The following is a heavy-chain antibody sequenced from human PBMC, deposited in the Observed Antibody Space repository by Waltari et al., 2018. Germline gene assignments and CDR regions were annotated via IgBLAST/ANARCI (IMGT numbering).Heavy chain of an antibody. CDR2: IYYSGST. J-gene: IGHJ4*02. V-gene: IGHV4-59*11. Sequence: QVQLQESGPGLVKPSETLSLTCTVSGGSISSHYWSCVRQPPGKGLEWIGYIYYSGSTNYNPSLKSRVTISVDTSKNQFSLKLSSVTAADTAVYYCARDVMIVGEFDYWGQGTLVTVSS. D-gene: IGHD3-22*01. CDR1: GGSISSHY. CDR3: ARDVMIVGEFDY.